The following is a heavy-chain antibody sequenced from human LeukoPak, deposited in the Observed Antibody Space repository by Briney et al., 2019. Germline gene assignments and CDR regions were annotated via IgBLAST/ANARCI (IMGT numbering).Heavy chain of an antibody. CDR2: SCHSGGT. CDR1: GGSISSSNW. CDR3: ASDGRGSYDAFDI. D-gene: IGHD3-10*01. V-gene: IGHV4-4*02. Sequence: PSETLSLTCAVSGGSISSSNWWSWVRPPPGKGLEGIGESCHSGGTNYNPSLKSRVTISVDKSKNQFSLKLSSVTAADPAVYYCASDGRGSYDAFDIWGQGTMVTVS. J-gene: IGHJ3*02.